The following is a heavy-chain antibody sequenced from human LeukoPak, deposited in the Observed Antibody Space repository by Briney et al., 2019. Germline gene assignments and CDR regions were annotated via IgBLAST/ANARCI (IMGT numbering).Heavy chain of an antibody. CDR3: ARDLSMGNTVLDY. D-gene: IGHD3-10*01. J-gene: IGHJ4*02. V-gene: IGHV3-7*01. Sequence: GGSLRLSCVASGFTFSTYWMNWIRQAPGKGLEWVATIKEDGSDKFYVDSVKGRFTISRENAKNSLYLQMNSLRAEDTAVYYCARDLSMGNTVLDYWGQGILVTVSS. CDR2: IKEDGSDK. CDR1: GFTFSTYW.